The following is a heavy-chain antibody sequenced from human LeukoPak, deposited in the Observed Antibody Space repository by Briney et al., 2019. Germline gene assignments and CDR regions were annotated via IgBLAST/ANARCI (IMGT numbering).Heavy chain of an antibody. V-gene: IGHV4-61*08. CDR1: GGSISSGGYY. CDR3: AREQYQLLEEGAFDI. D-gene: IGHD2-2*01. J-gene: IGHJ3*02. Sequence: SSETLSLTCTVSGGSISSGGYYWSWIRQPPGKGLEWIGYIYHSGSTYYNPSLKSRVTISVDTSKNQFSLKLSSVTAADTAVYYCAREQYQLLEEGAFDIWGQGTMVTVSS. CDR2: IYHSGST.